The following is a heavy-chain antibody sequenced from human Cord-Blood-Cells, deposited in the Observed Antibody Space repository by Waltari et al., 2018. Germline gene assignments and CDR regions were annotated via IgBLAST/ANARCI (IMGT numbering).Heavy chain of an antibody. Sequence: QVQLVQSGAEVKKPGASVNVSCTASGYTFTSYGIRWVRQAPGQGLEWMGWISAYNGNTNYAQKLQGRVTMTTDTSTSTAYMELRSLRSDDTAVYYCARVIRELLHYYYYMDVWGKGTTVTVSS. V-gene: IGHV1-18*04. CDR3: ARVIRELLHYYYYMDV. CDR2: ISAYNGNT. D-gene: IGHD1-26*01. J-gene: IGHJ6*03. CDR1: GYTFTSYG.